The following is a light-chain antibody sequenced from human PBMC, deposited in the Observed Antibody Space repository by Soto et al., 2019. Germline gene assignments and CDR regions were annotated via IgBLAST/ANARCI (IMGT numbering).Light chain of an antibody. CDR1: QSISSW. V-gene: IGKV1-5*01. Sequence: IQMTQSPSIRSSSVGDRVTITCGASQSISSWLAWYQQKPGKAPKLLMFGASDLERGVPSRFSGSGSGTEVTLTISSLKKDDVATYHGQQYRSYTWTFGQGTKVDIK. CDR2: GAS. CDR3: QQYRSYTWT. J-gene: IGKJ1*01.